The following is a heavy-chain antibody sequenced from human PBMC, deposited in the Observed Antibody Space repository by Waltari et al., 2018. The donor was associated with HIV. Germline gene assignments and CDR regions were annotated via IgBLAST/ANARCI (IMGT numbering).Heavy chain of an antibody. CDR1: GFTFSSYA. CDR3: ARDPQYCSSTSCSYYFDY. J-gene: IGHJ4*02. Sequence: QVQLVESGGGVVQPGRSLRPSCAASGFTFSSYAMHWVRQAPGKGLEWVAVISYDGSNKYYADSVKGRFTISRDNSKNTLYLQMNSLRAEDTAVYYCARDPQYCSSTSCSYYFDYWGQGTLVTVS. CDR2: ISYDGSNK. V-gene: IGHV3-30-3*01. D-gene: IGHD2-2*01.